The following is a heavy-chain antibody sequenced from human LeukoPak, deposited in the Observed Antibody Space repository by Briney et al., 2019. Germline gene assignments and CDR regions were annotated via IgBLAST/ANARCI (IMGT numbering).Heavy chain of an antibody. J-gene: IGHJ4*02. CDR3: ARVEALYNSGSVWAY. Sequence: GGSLRLSCAASGFTFSSYEMNWVRQAPGKGLEWVSYISSSGSTIYYADSVKGRFTISRDNARNSLYLQVNSLRAEDTAVYYCARVEALYNSGSVWAYWGQGTLVTVSS. V-gene: IGHV3-48*03. CDR1: GFTFSSYE. D-gene: IGHD3-10*01. CDR2: ISSSGSTI.